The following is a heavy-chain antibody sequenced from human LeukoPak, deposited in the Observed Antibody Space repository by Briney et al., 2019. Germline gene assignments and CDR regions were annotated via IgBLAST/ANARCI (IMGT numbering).Heavy chain of an antibody. V-gene: IGHV3-7*04. CDR3: ARNNYFFDY. Sequence: GGSLRLSCAASGFTFSNYWMSWVRQAPGEGLEWVANIKEDGSEKYYVDSVRGRFTISRDNAKNSLSLQMNSLRAEDTAVYYCARNNYFFDYWGQGTLVTVSS. CDR2: IKEDGSEK. CDR1: GFTFSNYW. J-gene: IGHJ4*02.